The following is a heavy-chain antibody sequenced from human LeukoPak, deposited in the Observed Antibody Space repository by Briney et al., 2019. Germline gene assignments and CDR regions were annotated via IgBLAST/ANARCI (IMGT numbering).Heavy chain of an antibody. D-gene: IGHD6-6*01. CDR3: ARTARVGDY. CDR2: ISGSGGDT. Sequence: GGSLRLSCEASGFSFSDYYMSWIRQAPGMGLEFLSYISGSGGDTNYADSVRGRFTISRDNAKNSLYLQMNSLTAEDTAVYYCARTARVGDYWGQGTLVTVSS. V-gene: IGHV3-11*06. CDR1: GFSFSDYY. J-gene: IGHJ4*02.